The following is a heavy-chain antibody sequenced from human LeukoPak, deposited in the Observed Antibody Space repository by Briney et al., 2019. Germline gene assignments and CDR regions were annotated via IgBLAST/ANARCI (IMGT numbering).Heavy chain of an antibody. Sequence: GGSLRLSCAASGFTFSSYGMHWVRQAPGKGLEWVAVISYDGSNKYYADSVKGRFTISRDNSKNTLYLQMNSLRAEDTAVYYCAKDRKDYGDYDYYYYYGMDVWGQGTTVTVSS. V-gene: IGHV3-30*18. J-gene: IGHJ6*02. CDR2: ISYDGSNK. D-gene: IGHD4-17*01. CDR1: GFTFSSYG. CDR3: AKDRKDYGDYDYYYYYGMDV.